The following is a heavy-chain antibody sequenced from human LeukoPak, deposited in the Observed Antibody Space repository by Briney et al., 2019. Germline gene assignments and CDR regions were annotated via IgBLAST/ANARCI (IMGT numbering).Heavy chain of an antibody. V-gene: IGHV3-48*03. J-gene: IGHJ4*02. Sequence: LSLTCAVYGESFSGYYWNWVRQAPGKGLEWVSYISSSGSTIYYADSVKGRFTISRDNAKNSLYLQMNSLRAEDTAVYYCARDSLVRGVINDYWGQGTLVTVSS. D-gene: IGHD3-10*01. CDR3: ARDSLVRGVINDY. CDR2: ISSSGSTI. CDR1: GESFSGYY.